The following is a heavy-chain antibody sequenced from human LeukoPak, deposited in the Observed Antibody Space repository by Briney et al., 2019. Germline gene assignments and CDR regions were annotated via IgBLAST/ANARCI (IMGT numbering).Heavy chain of an antibody. CDR3: ASSILTGYYGLGDWFDP. D-gene: IGHD3-9*01. J-gene: IGHJ5*02. Sequence: SVTVSCKASGGTFSSYAISWVRQAPGQGLEWMGGIIPIFGTANYAQKFQGRVTITADESTSTAYMELSSLRSEDTAVYYCASSILTGYYGLGDWFDPWGQGTLVTVSS. V-gene: IGHV1-69*13. CDR2: IIPIFGTA. CDR1: GGTFSSYA.